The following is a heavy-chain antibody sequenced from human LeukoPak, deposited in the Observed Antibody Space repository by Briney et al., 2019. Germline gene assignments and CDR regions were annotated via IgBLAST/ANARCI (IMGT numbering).Heavy chain of an antibody. CDR3: ARPYYYDSRIDP. V-gene: IGHV4-39*01. J-gene: IGHJ5*02. CDR1: GGSVSSRTYY. D-gene: IGHD3-22*01. Sequence: NPSETLSLTCTVSGGSVSSRTYYWGWIRQPPGKGLEWIGTVYYSGPAYYNPSLKSRVSISADTSKNQLSLKLSSVTAADTAVYYCARPYYYDSRIDPWGQGILVTVSS. CDR2: VYYSGPA.